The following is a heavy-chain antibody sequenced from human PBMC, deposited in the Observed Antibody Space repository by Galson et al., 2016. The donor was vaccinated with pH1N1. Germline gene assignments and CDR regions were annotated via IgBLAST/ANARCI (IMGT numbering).Heavy chain of an antibody. CDR2: INAGEGNT. Sequence: SVKVSCKASGYSFTSSGIHWVRQAPGQRLEWTGWINAGEGNTKYSQKFQGRVTITRDTSASTAYMELRSPRSEDTAVYYCARGWGVKNPALRPLDSWGQGTLVVVSS. D-gene: IGHD3-16*01. CDR3: ARGWGVKNPALRPLDS. V-gene: IGHV1-3*01. J-gene: IGHJ4*02. CDR1: GYSFTSSG.